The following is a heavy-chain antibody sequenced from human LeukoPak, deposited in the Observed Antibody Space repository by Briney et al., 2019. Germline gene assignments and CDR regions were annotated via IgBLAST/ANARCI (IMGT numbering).Heavy chain of an antibody. CDR2: INSDGSST. CDR1: GFTFSSYW. Sequence: GGSLRLSCAASGFTFSSYWMHWVRHAPGKGLVGVSRINSDGSSTSYADSVKGRFTISRDNAKNTLYLQMNSLRAEDTAVYYCAREFRRYFDWLYPRDYYYYGMDVWGQGTTVTVSS. V-gene: IGHV3-74*01. J-gene: IGHJ6*02. CDR3: AREFRRYFDWLYPRDYYYYGMDV. D-gene: IGHD3-9*01.